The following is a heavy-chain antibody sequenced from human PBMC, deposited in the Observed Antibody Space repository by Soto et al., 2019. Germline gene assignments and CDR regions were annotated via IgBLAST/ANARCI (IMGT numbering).Heavy chain of an antibody. CDR2: ISYDGSYK. CDR1: GFTFSSYG. CDR3: ARDPDGSGPNFDY. V-gene: IGHV3-30*03. J-gene: IGHJ4*02. D-gene: IGHD3-10*01. Sequence: GGSLRLSCAASGFTFSSYGMHWVRQAPGKGLEWVAVISYDGSYKYYADSVKGRFTISRDNAKNSLYLQMNSLRAEDTAVYYCARDPDGSGPNFDYWGQGTLVTVSS.